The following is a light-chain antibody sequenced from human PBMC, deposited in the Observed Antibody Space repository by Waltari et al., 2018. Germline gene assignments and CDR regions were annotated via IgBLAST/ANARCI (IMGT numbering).Light chain of an antibody. CDR1: QSVNGD. CDR2: DAS. CDR3: QQYNNWPPT. Sequence: EVVMTQSPATLSVSPGERATLSCRASQSVNGDLAWYQQRHGQAPRLLIHDASTRATGIPVRFSGSGSGTEFTLTISSLQSEDSAIYCCQQYNNWPPTFGGGTKVEIK. V-gene: IGKV3-15*01. J-gene: IGKJ4*01.